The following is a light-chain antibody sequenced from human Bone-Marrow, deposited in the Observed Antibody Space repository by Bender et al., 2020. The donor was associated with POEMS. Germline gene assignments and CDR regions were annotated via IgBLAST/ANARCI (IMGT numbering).Light chain of an antibody. Sequence: QSALTQPASVSGSPGQSITISCTGTSSDVGGYKLVSWYQQHLGKTPKLLIYEVTERPSGVSNRFSGSKSGNTASLTISGLQTEDEADYYCCSYAGLSTRLFGGGTKLTVL. V-gene: IGLV2-23*02. J-gene: IGLJ3*02. CDR2: EVT. CDR1: SSDVGGYKL. CDR3: CSYAGLSTRL.